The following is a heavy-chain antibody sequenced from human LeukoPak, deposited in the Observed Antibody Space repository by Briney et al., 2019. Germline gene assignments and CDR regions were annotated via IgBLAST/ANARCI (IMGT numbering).Heavy chain of an antibody. D-gene: IGHD1-26*01. J-gene: IGHJ4*02. CDR2: VYSGGST. V-gene: IGHV3-53*01. CDR1: GFTVSANY. Sequence: GGSLRLSCAASGFTVSANYMTWVRQAPGKGLEWVSVVYSGGSTYYADSVKGRFTISRDDSKNTLYLQMNSLRADDTAVYYCAKDLGRYRNNFFDYWGQGNLVTVSS. CDR3: AKDLGRYRNNFFDY.